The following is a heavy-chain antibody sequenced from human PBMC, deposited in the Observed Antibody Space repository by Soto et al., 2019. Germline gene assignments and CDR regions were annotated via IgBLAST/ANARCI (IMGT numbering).Heavy chain of an antibody. J-gene: IGHJ4*02. Sequence: QVQLVESGGAVVQPGKSLRISCAASGFTFNTYGMYWVRKAPGKGLEWVAAISYDGSNKYHADSVKGRFTISRDNSKNTLYLQMNSLRVEDTAVYYCAKDIVRYTYGACDYWGQGALVTVSS. CDR2: ISYDGSNK. CDR1: GFTFNTYG. D-gene: IGHD5-18*01. CDR3: AKDIVRYTYGACDY. V-gene: IGHV3-30*18.